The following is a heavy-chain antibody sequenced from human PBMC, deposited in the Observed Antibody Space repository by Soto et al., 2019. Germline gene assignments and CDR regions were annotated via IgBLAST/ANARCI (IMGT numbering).Heavy chain of an antibody. CDR1: GFTFSSYS. V-gene: IGHV3-21*01. Sequence: SGGSLRLSCAASGFTFSSYSMNWVRQAPGKGLEWVSSISSSSSYIYYADSVKGRFTISRGNAKNSLYLQMNSLRAEDTAVYYCARASTYYDSSGHAFDIWGQGTTVTVSS. CDR2: ISSSSSYI. CDR3: ARASTYYDSSGHAFDI. J-gene: IGHJ3*02. D-gene: IGHD3-22*01.